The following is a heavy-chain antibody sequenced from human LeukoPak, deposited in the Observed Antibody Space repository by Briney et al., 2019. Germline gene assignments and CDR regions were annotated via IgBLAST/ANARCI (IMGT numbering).Heavy chain of an antibody. V-gene: IGHV1-2*02. CDR3: ASRKQQLVRSGHSFDY. J-gene: IGHJ4*02. CDR2: INPNSGGT. D-gene: IGHD6-13*01. CDR1: GYTFTVYY. Sequence: ASVKLSFTASGYTFTVYYMNWVRQAPGQGLEWMGWINPNSGGTNYAQKFQGRVTMTGDTSISTAYMELSSLRSDDTAVYYCASRKQQLVRSGHSFDYWGQGTLVTVSS.